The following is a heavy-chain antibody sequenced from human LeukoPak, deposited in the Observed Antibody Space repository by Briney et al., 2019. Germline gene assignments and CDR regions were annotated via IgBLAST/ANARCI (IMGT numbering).Heavy chain of an antibody. V-gene: IGHV5-51*01. J-gene: IGHJ5*02. CDR2: IYPGDSDT. CDR3: ARATGIAAAGTGNWFDP. CDR1: GYSFTSYW. D-gene: IGHD6-13*01. Sequence: PGESLKISCKGSGYSFTSYWIGWVRQMPGKGLEWMGIIYPGDSDTRYSPSFQGQVTISADKSISTAYLQWSSLKASDTAMYYCARATGIAAAGTGNWFDPWGQGTLVTASS.